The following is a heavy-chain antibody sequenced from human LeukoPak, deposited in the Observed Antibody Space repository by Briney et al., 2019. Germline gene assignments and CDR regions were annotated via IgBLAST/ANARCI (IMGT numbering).Heavy chain of an antibody. V-gene: IGHV4-4*07. CDR2: IHTSGNT. J-gene: IGHJ5*02. CDR3: ARGLVGTTGEQNWFDP. Sequence: PSETLFLTCSVSGGSISSYYWSWIRQPAGKGLEWIGRIHTSGNTNYNPSLKSRVTISVDKSKIQFSLKLSSVTAADTAVYYCARGLVGTTGEQNWFDPWGQGTLVTVSS. D-gene: IGHD1-26*01. CDR1: GGSISSYY.